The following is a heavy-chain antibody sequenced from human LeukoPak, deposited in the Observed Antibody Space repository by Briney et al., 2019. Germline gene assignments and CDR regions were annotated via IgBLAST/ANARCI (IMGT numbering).Heavy chain of an antibody. CDR2: INANSDGT. Sequence: ASVKLSCAASGYTFTGYYIHWVRQAPGQGLEWMGCINANSDGTNYAHNFQGRVTMTRDKSDNTTYMEMSSLRSDDTAVFSCARVYKSFCGGNGHFDLWGQGTLVTVSS. V-gene: IGHV1-2*02. D-gene: IGHD2-21*01. J-gene: IGHJ4*02. CDR3: ARVYKSFCGGNGHFDL. CDR1: GYTFTGYY.